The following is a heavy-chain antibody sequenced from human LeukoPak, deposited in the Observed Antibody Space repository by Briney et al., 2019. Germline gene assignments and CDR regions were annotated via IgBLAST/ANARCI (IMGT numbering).Heavy chain of an antibody. D-gene: IGHD6-6*01. V-gene: IGHV4-39*07. J-gene: IGHJ4*02. CDR1: GGSISSSSYY. CDR3: ARGLAARPDFDY. Sequence: PSETLSLTCTVSGGSISSSSYYWGWIRQPPGKGLEWIGSIYYSGSTYYNPSLKSRVTISVDTSKNQFSLKLSSVTAADTAVYYCARGLAARPDFDYWGQGTLVTVSS. CDR2: IYYSGST.